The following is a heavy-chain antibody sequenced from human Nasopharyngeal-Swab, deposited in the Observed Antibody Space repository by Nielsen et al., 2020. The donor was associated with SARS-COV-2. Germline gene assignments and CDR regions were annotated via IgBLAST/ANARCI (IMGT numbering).Heavy chain of an antibody. CDR3: ASGGLVRNYYYYYYMDV. CDR1: GGTFSSYA. D-gene: IGHD6-6*01. V-gene: IGHV1-69*13. J-gene: IGHJ6*03. Sequence: SVKVSCKASGGTFSSYAISWVRQAPGQGLEWMGGIIPIFGTANYAQKFQGRVTITADESTSTACMELSSLRSEDTAVYYCASGGLVRNYYYYYYMDVWGKGTTVTVSS. CDR2: IIPIFGTA.